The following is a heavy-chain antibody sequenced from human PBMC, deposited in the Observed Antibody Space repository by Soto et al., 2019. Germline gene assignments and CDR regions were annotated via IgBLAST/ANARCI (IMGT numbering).Heavy chain of an antibody. CDR2: ISYDGSNK. Sequence: PGGSLRLSCAASGFTFSSYGMHWVRQAPGKGLEWVAVISYDGSNKYYADSVKGRFTISRDNSKNTLYLQMNSLRAEDTAVYYCAKVHRTHYLDYWGQGTLVTVSS. J-gene: IGHJ4*02. V-gene: IGHV3-30*18. CDR1: GFTFSSYG. CDR3: AKVHRTHYLDY.